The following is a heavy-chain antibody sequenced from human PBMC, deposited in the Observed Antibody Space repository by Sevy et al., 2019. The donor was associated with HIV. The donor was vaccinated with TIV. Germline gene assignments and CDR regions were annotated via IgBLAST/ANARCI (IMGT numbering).Heavy chain of an antibody. CDR1: GFTFSNYG. D-gene: IGHD3-22*01. V-gene: IGHV3-33*01. CDR3: ARGGDFNDRSAKRDFDY. Sequence: GGSLRLSCAASGFTFSNYGMHWVRQAPGKGLEWVAVIWNDGSNKYYADSGKGRFTISRDNSKNTLYLQMNGLRVEDTAVYFCARGGDFNDRSAKRDFDYWGQGTLVTVSS. CDR2: IWNDGSNK. J-gene: IGHJ4*02.